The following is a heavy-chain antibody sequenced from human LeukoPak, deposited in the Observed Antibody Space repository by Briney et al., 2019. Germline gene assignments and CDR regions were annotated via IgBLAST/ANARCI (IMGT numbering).Heavy chain of an antibody. CDR1: GFTFSSYA. D-gene: IGHD6-19*01. CDR3: AKDPVAGTTSHFFHY. CDR2: VSGSGGST. J-gene: IGHJ4*02. V-gene: IGHV3-23*01. Sequence: GGSLRLSCAASGFTFSSYAMSWVRQAPGWGLEWVSAVSGSGGSTYYAASVKGRFTISRDNSKKTLYLQMNSLGAEDTAVYYCAKDPVAGTTSHFFHYWGQGTPVTVSS.